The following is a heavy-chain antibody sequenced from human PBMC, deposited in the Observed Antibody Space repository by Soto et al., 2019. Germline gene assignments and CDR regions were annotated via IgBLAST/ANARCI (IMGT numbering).Heavy chain of an antibody. CDR3: ARELPQRQGRNMDV. CDR2: INHRGSL. V-gene: IGHV4-31*03. Sequence: SETLSLTCTVTGGSMTSGDQYWTWIRHRPGEGLEWFGYINHRGSLYYNPSLKSRVSMSVDTSKNQFSLNMSSVTAADTAVYYCARELPQRQGRNMDVWGQGTKVTV. J-gene: IGHJ6*02. D-gene: IGHD1-1*01. CDR1: GGSMTSGDQY.